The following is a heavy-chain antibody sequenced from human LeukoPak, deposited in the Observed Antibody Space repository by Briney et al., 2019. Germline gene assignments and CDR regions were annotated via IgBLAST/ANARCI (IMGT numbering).Heavy chain of an antibody. J-gene: IGHJ4*02. CDR3: AKVGTCTVPHGYYFDY. D-gene: IGHD4-17*01. Sequence: GGSLRLSCAASGFTFSSYAMSWVRQAPGKGLEWVSAISGSGGSTYYADSVKGRFTISRDNSKNTLYLQMNSLRAEDTAVYYCAKVGTCTVPHGYYFDYWGQGTLVTVSS. CDR1: GFTFSSYA. V-gene: IGHV3-23*01. CDR2: ISGSGGST.